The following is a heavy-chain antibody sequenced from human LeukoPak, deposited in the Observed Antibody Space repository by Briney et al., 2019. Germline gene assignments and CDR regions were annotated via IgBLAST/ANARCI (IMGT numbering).Heavy chain of an antibody. Sequence: PGGSLRLSCVDSGFTFSTYAMSWVRQAPGKGLEWVSAISGSGDSTYYADSVKGRFTISRDNSKNTLYLQMNSLRAEDTAVYYCATKGYTSGWYGNWGQGTLVTVSS. V-gene: IGHV3-23*01. J-gene: IGHJ4*02. CDR1: GFTFSTYA. CDR3: ATKGYTSGWYGN. D-gene: IGHD6-19*01. CDR2: ISGSGDST.